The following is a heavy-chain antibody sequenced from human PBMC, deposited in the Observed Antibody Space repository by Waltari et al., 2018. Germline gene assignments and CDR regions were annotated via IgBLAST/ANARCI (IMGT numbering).Heavy chain of an antibody. J-gene: IGHJ4*02. CDR3: AKEPSSSSFP. CDR1: AYSVTSYC. Sequence: EVQLVQSGAEVKNPGEALKTYGKGSAYSVTSYCIGWVRQMPGKGLEWMGIIYPGDSDTRYSPSFQGQVTISADKSISTAYLQWSSLKASDTAMYYCAKEPSSSSFPWGQGTLVTVSS. D-gene: IGHD6-6*01. CDR2: IYPGDSDT. V-gene: IGHV5-51*01.